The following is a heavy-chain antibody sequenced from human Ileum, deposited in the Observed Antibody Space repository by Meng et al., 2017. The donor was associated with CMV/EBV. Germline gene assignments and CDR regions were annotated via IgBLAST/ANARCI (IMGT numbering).Heavy chain of an antibody. V-gene: IGHV3-48*03. CDR2: ISASTSAI. D-gene: IGHD3-3*01. J-gene: IGHJ4*02. Sequence: GESLKISCVASGFTFSSYEMNWVRQIPGKGLEWISYISASTSAIYYAASVKGRFTISRDNVKNSLYLLMESLRADDTAIYYCVRGGSSGTLKYFDYWGQG. CDR3: VRGGSSGTLKYFDY. CDR1: GFTFSSYE.